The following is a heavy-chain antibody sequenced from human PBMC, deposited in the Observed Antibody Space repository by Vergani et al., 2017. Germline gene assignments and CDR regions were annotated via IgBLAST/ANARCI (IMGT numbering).Heavy chain of an antibody. Sequence: ELQLVESGGGLVQPGGSLRLFCAASGSTVSGNYMTLVRQAPGKGLEWVSHIYSGDETYYVDSVKGRITISRDTSKNTLHLQINNLRVEDTAVYYCARGNYYGSGTYVDPWGQGTLVTVSS. D-gene: IGHD3-10*01. CDR2: IYSGDET. J-gene: IGHJ5*02. CDR3: ARGNYYGSGTYVDP. CDR1: GSTVSGNY. V-gene: IGHV3-66*02.